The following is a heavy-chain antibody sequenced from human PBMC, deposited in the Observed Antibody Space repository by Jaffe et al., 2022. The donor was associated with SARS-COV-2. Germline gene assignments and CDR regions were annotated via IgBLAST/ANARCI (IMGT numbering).Heavy chain of an antibody. V-gene: IGHV3-33*01. D-gene: IGHD6-13*01. CDR2: IWYDGSNK. CDR3: ARDTYLSGYSSSWYDSYGMDV. CDR1: GFTFSSYG. J-gene: IGHJ6*02. Sequence: QVQLVESGGGVVQPGRSLRLSCAASGFTFSSYGMHWVRQAPGKGLEWVAVIWYDGSNKYYADSVKGRFTISRDNSKNTLYLQMNSLRAEDTAVYYCARDTYLSGYSSSWYDSYGMDVWGQGTTVTVSS.